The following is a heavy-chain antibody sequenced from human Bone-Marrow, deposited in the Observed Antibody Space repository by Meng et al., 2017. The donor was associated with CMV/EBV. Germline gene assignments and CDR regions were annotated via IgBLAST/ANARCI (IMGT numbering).Heavy chain of an antibody. V-gene: IGHV3-7*01. CDR3: ARGRVSSSWSYYYYYYGMDV. Sequence: GGSLRLSCAASGFTFSSYWMSWVRQAPGKGLEWVANIKQDGSEKYYVDSVKGRFTISRDNAKNSLYLQMNSLRAGDTAVYYCARGRVSSSWSYYYYYYGMDVWGQGTTVTVSS. CDR1: GFTFSSYW. CDR2: IKQDGSEK. D-gene: IGHD6-13*01. J-gene: IGHJ6*02.